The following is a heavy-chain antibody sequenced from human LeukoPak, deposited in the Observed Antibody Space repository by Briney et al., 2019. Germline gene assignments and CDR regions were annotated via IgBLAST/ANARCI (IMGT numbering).Heavy chain of an antibody. Sequence: GASVKVSCKASGYTFTSYGISWVRQAPGQGLEWMGWISAYNGNTNYAQKLQGRVTMTTDTSTSTAYMELRSLRSDDTAVYYCAVYAPGYCNGGSCYSVIVYFDYWGQGTLVTVSS. CDR2: ISAYNGNT. J-gene: IGHJ4*02. D-gene: IGHD2-15*01. CDR1: GYTFTSYG. V-gene: IGHV1-18*01. CDR3: AVYAPGYCNGGSCYSVIVYFDY.